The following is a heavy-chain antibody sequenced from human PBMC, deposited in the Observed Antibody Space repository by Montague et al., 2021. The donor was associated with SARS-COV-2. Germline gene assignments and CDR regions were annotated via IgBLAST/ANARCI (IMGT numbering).Heavy chain of an antibody. CDR1: GDSDGVEVPT. J-gene: IGHJ4*02. D-gene: IGHD2-2*01. CDR2: TYYRSKQHN. V-gene: IGHV6-1*01. CDR3: ARIPVGSKYYFDF. Sequence: CAISGDSDGVEVPTWNWEKQTPAIHPKCRIRTYYRSKQHNDYAESLKSRITIYPNTSKNQFSLHLNSVTPEDTAVYYCARIPVGSKYYFDFWGQGTLVTVSS.